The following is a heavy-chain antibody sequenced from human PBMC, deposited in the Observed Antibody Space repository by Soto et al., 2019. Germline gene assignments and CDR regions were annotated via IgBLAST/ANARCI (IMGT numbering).Heavy chain of an antibody. V-gene: IGHV3-23*01. CDR1: GFTFSSYA. Sequence: VQLLESGGGLVQPGGSLRLSCAASGFTFSSYAMCWVRQAPGKGLQWVSAISGSGGSTYYADSVKGRFTISRDNCKNTLYLQMNSLRAEDTAVYYCAKDCSGGSCRDYWGQGTLVTVSS. J-gene: IGHJ4*02. CDR3: AKDCSGGSCRDY. D-gene: IGHD2-15*01. CDR2: ISGSGGST.